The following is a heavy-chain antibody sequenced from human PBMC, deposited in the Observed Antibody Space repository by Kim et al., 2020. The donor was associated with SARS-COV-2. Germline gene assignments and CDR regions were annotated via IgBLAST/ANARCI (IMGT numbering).Heavy chain of an antibody. Sequence: GGSLRLSCAASGFTFDDYAMHWVRQAPGKGLEWVSGISWNSGSIGYADSVKGRFTISRDNAKNSLYLQMNSLRAEDTALYYCAKGGLLNDYVWGSYRGGLGGGGGLDYWGQGTLVTVSS. J-gene: IGHJ4*02. CDR2: ISWNSGSI. CDR1: GFTFDDYA. CDR3: AKGGLLNDYVWGSYRGGLGGGGGLDY. V-gene: IGHV3-9*01. D-gene: IGHD3-16*02.